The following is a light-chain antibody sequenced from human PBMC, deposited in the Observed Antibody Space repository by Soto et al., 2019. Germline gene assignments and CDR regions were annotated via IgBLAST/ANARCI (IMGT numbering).Light chain of an antibody. J-gene: IGKJ5*01. Sequence: EIVLTQSPGTLSLSPGERATLSCRASQSISSSYLAWYQQKPGQAPRLLIYAASSRATGIPDRFSGSGSGTDFTLTISRLEPEDFAVYYCKQYGSSPPVTFGQGTRLEIK. CDR2: AAS. CDR1: QSISSSY. V-gene: IGKV3-20*01. CDR3: KQYGSSPPVT.